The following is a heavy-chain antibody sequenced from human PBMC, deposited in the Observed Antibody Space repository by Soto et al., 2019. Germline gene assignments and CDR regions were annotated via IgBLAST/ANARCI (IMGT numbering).Heavy chain of an antibody. CDR1: GFTFSSYW. Sequence: EVQLVESGGGLVQPGGSLRLSCAASGFTFSSYWMHCGRQAPGKGLVWVSRIYSDGSRTSYADSVKGRFTISRDNAKNTLYLQMDSLSPEDTAVYYCARGAGGYYYMDVWGKGTTVTVSS. CDR3: ARGAGGYYYMDV. CDR2: IYSDGSRT. J-gene: IGHJ6*03. V-gene: IGHV3-74*01. D-gene: IGHD3-10*01.